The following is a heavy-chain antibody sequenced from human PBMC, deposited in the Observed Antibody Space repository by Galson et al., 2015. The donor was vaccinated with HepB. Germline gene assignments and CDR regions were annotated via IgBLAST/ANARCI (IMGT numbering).Heavy chain of an antibody. CDR3: TRARRDSYGFTAFYYYYYGMDV. D-gene: IGHD5-18*01. V-gene: IGHV5-51*01. CDR1: GYWFSRYW. Sequence: SGAEVKQPGESLKISCKGSGYWFSRYWIAWVRQMPGKGLEWMGIIFPDDSDTRYSPSFQGRVTISVDASKHQFSLKLSSVTAADTAVYYCTRARRDSYGFTAFYYYYYGMDVWGQGTTVTVSS. CDR2: IFPDDSDT. J-gene: IGHJ6*02.